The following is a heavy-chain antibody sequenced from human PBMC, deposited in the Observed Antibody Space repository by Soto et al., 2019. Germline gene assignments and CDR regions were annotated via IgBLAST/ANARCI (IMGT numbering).Heavy chain of an antibody. D-gene: IGHD3-22*01. CDR3: AKDHVVGHSYYGMDV. J-gene: IGHJ6*02. CDR2: IIPIFASA. Sequence: QVQLVQSGAEVKKPGSSVKVSCKASGGTLSNYAISWVRQAPGQGLEWMGVIIPIFASANYAQRFQGRLMLTADESTSTAYMELSSLRSEDTAVYYCAKDHVVGHSYYGMDVWGQGTTVTVSS. CDR1: GGTLSNYA. V-gene: IGHV1-69*01.